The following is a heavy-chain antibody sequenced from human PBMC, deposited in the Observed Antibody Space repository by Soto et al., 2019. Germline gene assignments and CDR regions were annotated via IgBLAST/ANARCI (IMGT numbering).Heavy chain of an antibody. Sequence: QVQLVQSGAEVKKPGSSVKVSCKASGGTFSSYAISWVRQAPGQGLEWMGGIIPIFGTANYAQKFQGRVTITADESTSTAYMELGSLRSEDTAVYYCARRSLGYCSGGSCYAPDYWGQGTLVTVSS. V-gene: IGHV1-69*01. J-gene: IGHJ4*02. CDR2: IIPIFGTA. CDR3: ARRSLGYCSGGSCYAPDY. CDR1: GGTFSSYA. D-gene: IGHD2-15*01.